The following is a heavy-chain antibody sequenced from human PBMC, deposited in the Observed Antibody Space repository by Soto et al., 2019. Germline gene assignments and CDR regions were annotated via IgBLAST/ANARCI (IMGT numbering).Heavy chain of an antibody. CDR2: TYYRSKWFN. J-gene: IGHJ4*02. D-gene: IGHD3-10*01. CDR1: GDSVSSNSAA. Sequence: SQTLSLTCAISGDSVSSNSAAWNWIRLSPSRGLEWLGRTYYRSKWFNDHAVSVKSRITINPDTSKNQFSLQLNSVTPEDTAIYYCAKKVTSGSGSQYFDYWGQGTLVTVSS. CDR3: AKKVTSGSGSQYFDY. V-gene: IGHV6-1*01.